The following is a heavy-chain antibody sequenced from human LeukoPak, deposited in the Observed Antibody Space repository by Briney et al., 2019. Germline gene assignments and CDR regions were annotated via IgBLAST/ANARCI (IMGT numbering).Heavy chain of an antibody. V-gene: IGHV1-2*02. CDR3: ARIGGDYSNLNWFDP. J-gene: IGHJ5*02. CDR2: INPNSGGT. Sequence: ASVRVSCKASGYTFTGYCIHWVRQAPGQGLEWMGRINPNSGGTNYAQKFQGRVTMTRDTSISTAYMELSSLRSDDTAMYYCARIGGDYSNLNWFDPWGHGTLVPVSS. CDR1: GYTFTGYC. D-gene: IGHD4-11*01.